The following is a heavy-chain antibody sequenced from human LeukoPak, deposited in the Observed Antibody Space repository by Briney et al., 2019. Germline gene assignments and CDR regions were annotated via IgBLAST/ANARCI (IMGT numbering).Heavy chain of an antibody. J-gene: IGHJ4*02. CDR2: IYYSGST. D-gene: IGHD3-9*01. CDR3: ARHSKLRTIPL. Sequence: PSETLSLTCTVSGGSISSYYWSWIRQPPGKGLEWIGYIYYSGSTNYNPSLKSRVTISVDTSKNQFPLKLSSVTAADTAVYYCARHSKLRTIPLWGQGTLVTVSS. V-gene: IGHV4-59*08. CDR1: GGSISSYY.